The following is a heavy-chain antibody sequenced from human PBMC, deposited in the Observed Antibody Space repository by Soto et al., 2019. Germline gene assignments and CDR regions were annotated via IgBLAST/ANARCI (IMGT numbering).Heavy chain of an antibody. Sequence: GGSLRLSCVASGFTFSNYKMSWVRQAPGKGLEWVSSVSSTSGYIYYGDSVKGRFTISRDNAKNSLYLQMNSLRAEDTAVYYCARANVDTSVVNEYYFDYWGQGTLVTVSS. V-gene: IGHV3-21*01. CDR2: VSSTSGYI. CDR1: GFTFSNYK. D-gene: IGHD5-18*01. J-gene: IGHJ4*02. CDR3: ARANVDTSVVNEYYFDY.